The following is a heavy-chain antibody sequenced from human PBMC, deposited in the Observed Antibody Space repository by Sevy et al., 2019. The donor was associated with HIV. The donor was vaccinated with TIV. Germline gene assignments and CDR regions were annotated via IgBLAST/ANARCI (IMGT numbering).Heavy chain of an antibody. D-gene: IGHD4-17*01. CDR3: ARDLRDGEDIFQYYGMDV. Sequence: GGCLRLSCEASGFTFSSLDMHWVRQATGKGLEWISTIGAAGDTYYLGSVKGRFTISRENAKNSLYLQMNSLRAGDTALNYWARDLRDGEDIFQYYGMDVWGRGTTVTVSS. J-gene: IGHJ6*02. CDR2: IGAAGDT. CDR1: GFTFSSLD. V-gene: IGHV3-13*01.